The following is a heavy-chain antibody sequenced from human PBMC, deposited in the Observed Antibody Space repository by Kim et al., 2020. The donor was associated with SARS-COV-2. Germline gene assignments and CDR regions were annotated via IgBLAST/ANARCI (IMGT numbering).Heavy chain of an antibody. V-gene: IGHV4-61*02. CDR2: IYTSGST. CDR3: AREANYYDSSGYYAMRFDY. J-gene: IGHJ4*02. Sequence: SETLSLTCTVSGGSISSGSYYWSWIRQPAGKGLEWIGRIYTSGSTNYNPSLKSRVTISVDTSKNQFSLKLSSVTAADTAVYYCAREANYYDSSGYYAMRFDYWGQGTLVTVSS. D-gene: IGHD3-22*01. CDR1: GGSISSGSYY.